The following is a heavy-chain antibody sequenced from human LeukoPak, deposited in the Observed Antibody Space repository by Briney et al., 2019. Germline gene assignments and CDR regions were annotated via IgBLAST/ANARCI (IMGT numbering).Heavy chain of an antibody. Sequence: SETLSLTCTVSGGFISSYYWSWIRQPPGKGLEWIAYISDIGSINYNPSLKSRVTISLDTSKNQFSLKLSSETAADTAVYYCAGHHPRNTVDFWGQGTLVTVSS. CDR2: ISDIGSI. D-gene: IGHD2-8*02. J-gene: IGHJ4*02. CDR1: GGFISSYY. CDR3: AGHHPRNTVDF. V-gene: IGHV4-59*08.